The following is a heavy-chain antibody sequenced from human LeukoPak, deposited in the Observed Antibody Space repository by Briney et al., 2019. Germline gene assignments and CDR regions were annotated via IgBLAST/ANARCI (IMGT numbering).Heavy chain of an antibody. CDR2: ISAYNGNT. V-gene: IGHV1-18*01. CDR3: ATGPPFTGET. CDR1: GYTFTNYG. D-gene: IGHD3-16*01. Sequence: ASVKVSCKASGYTFTNYGMNWVRQAPGQGLEWMGWISAYNGNTNYAQKFQGRVTMTEDTSTDTAYMELSSLRSEDTAVYYCATGPPFTGETWGQGTLVTVSS. J-gene: IGHJ4*02.